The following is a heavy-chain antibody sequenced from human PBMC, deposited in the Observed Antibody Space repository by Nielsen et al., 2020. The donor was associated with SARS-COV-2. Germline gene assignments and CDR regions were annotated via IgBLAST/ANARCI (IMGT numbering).Heavy chain of an antibody. CDR2: MNPNSGNT. Sequence: ASVKVSCKVSGYTLTELSMHWVRQAPGQGLEWMGWMNPNSGNTGYAQKFQGRVTMTRNTSISTAYMELSSLRSEDTAVYYCASKGDTAMADYYYYGMDVWGQGTTVTVSS. CDR1: GYTLTELS. CDR3: ASKGDTAMADYYYYGMDV. D-gene: IGHD5-18*01. J-gene: IGHJ6*02. V-gene: IGHV1-8*01.